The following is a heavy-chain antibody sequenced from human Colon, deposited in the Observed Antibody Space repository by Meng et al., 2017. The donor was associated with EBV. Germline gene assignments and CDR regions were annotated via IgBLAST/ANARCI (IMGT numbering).Heavy chain of an antibody. V-gene: IGHV4-34*01. CDR2: INHVGST. Sequence: GARLLKPSETLSLTCTGYGGSFSDSYWTWIRQPPGKGLEWIGEINHVGSTTYNPSLKSRVTISVDTSKNQFSLKLSSVTAADAAVYYCASSDCSGGTCYLDCWGQGTLVTVSS. CDR1: GGSFSDSY. CDR3: ASSDCSGGTCYLDC. D-gene: IGHD2-15*01. J-gene: IGHJ4*02.